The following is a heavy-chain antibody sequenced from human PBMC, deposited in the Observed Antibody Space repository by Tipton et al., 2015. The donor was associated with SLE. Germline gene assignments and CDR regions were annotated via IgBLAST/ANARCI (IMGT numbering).Heavy chain of an antibody. D-gene: IGHD3-16*01. CDR3: ARGGSADL. CDR2: IHYTGIT. J-gene: IGHJ2*01. CDR1: GDSVRSFY. Sequence: TLSLTCTVSGDSVRSFYWSWIRLPPGKGLEWIGFIHYTGITNYSPSLKSRVSTSVDTSKNQFSLKLTSVTAADTAFYYCARGGSADLWGRGSLVTVSS. V-gene: IGHV4-59*02.